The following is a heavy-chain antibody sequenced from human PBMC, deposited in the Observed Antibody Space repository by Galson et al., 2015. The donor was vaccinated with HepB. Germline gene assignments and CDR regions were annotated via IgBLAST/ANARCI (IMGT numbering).Heavy chain of an antibody. J-gene: IGHJ4*02. V-gene: IGHV1-18*01. D-gene: IGHD3-16*02. CDR2: IRTYNGNT. CDR1: GYTFTSYG. CDR3: ARGGRLGEGSSFDY. Sequence: SVKFSCKASGYTFTSYGISWVRQAPGQGLEWMGWIRTYNGNTNYAQKFQGRVTMTTDTSTKTVLVELRSLRSDDTAVYLWARGGRLGEGSSFDYWGQGTPVTVSS.